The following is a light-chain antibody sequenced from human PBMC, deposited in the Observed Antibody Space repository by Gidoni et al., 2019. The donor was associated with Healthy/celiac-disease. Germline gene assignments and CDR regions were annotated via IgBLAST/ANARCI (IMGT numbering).Light chain of an antibody. CDR1: QSVSSSY. Sequence: EIELTHTPGTLSLSPGERATISCRASQSVSSSYLAWYQQKPGQAPRLLIYGASSRATGIPDMFSGSGSGTDFTLTISRLDPEYFAVYYCQQYGSSSTFGQGTRLEIK. J-gene: IGKJ5*01. CDR2: GAS. V-gene: IGKV3-20*01. CDR3: QQYGSSST.